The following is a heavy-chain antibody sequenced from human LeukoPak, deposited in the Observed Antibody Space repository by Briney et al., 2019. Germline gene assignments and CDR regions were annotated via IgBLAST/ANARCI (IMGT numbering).Heavy chain of an antibody. CDR3: ARVAVDAHAFDI. CDR1: GFTFSSYA. CDR2: ISYDGSNK. J-gene: IGHJ3*02. V-gene: IGHV3-30*04. Sequence: GGSLRLSCAASGFTFSSYAMHWVRQAPGKGLEWVAVISYDGSNKYYADSVKGRFTISRDNAKNSLYLQMNSLRAEDTAVYYCARVAVDAHAFDIWGQGTMVTVSS. D-gene: IGHD2-21*01.